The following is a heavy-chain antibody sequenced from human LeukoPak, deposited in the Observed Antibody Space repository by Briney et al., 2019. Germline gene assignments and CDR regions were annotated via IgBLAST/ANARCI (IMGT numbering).Heavy chain of an antibody. J-gene: IGHJ4*02. CDR1: GGTFRSNV. D-gene: IGHD4-23*01. Sequence: GASVKVSCKASGGTFRSNVISWVRQAPGQGLEWMGGITPIFGTANYAQKFQGRVTITAVESMSTAYMELSSLRSEDTAVYYCARGWLAETTVVTPYNYWGQGTLVTVSS. V-gene: IGHV1-69*13. CDR3: ARGWLAETTVVTPYNY. CDR2: ITPIFGTA.